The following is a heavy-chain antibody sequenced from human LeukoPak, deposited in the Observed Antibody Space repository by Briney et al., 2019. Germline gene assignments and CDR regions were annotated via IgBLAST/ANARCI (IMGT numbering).Heavy chain of an antibody. CDR2: IISKIYGGTT. CDR3: VRYSGDADY. CDR1: GFTFDNYA. V-gene: IGHV3-49*03. Sequence: GSLRLSCTASGFTFDNYAMSWFRQAPGKGLEWVGFIISKIYGGTTEYAASVKGRFTISRDDSKSIAQLQMTSLKGEDTAVYYCVRYSGDADYWGQGTLVTVSS. J-gene: IGHJ4*02. D-gene: IGHD5-12*01.